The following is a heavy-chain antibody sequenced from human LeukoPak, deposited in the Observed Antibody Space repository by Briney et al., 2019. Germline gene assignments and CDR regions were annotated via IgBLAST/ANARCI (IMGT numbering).Heavy chain of an antibody. Sequence: GGSLRLSCEASGFTVSSNDMSWVRQAPGEGLEWGSVLYSGGNTYSAASVKGRVTISTDNAKNSLYRQMNSLRAADTAVYYCARGSYVYYDSSGDAFDTWGHGTPVTVSS. J-gene: IGHJ3*02. CDR3: ARGSYVYYDSSGDAFDT. D-gene: IGHD3-22*01. CDR2: LYSGGNT. CDR1: GFTVSSND. V-gene: IGHV3-53*01.